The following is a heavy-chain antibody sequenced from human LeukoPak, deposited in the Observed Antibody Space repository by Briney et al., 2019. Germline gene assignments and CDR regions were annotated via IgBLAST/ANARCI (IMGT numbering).Heavy chain of an antibody. J-gene: IGHJ4*02. V-gene: IGHV1-2*02. CDR1: GYTFTDYY. CDR3: ARANALYCSSTSCLFDY. D-gene: IGHD2-2*01. CDR2: INPNSSGT. Sequence: GASVKVSCKASGYTFTDYYIHWVRQAPGQGLEWMAWINPNSSGTYYAQNFHDRITLTRDTSISTAYMELSRLRSDDTAIYYCARANALYCSSTSCLFDYWGQGTLVTVSS.